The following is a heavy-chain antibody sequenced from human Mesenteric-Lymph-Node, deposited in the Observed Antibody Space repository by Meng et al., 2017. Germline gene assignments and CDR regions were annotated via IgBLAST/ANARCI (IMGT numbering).Heavy chain of an antibody. J-gene: IGHJ4*02. CDR3: ASFDMVRGVIKDY. Sequence: QGHLVQSGSELKNPGASVKGSCKASGYTSTSYAMHWVRQAPGQRLEWMGWSNAGNGNTKYSQEFQGRVTITRDTSASTAYMELSSLRSEDMAVYYCASFDMVRGVIKDYWGQGTLVTVSS. V-gene: IGHV1-3*02. CDR1: GYTSTSYA. CDR2: SNAGNGNT. D-gene: IGHD3-10*01.